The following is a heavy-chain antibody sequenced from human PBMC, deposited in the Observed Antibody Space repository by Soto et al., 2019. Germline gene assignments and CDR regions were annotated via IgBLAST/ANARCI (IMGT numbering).Heavy chain of an antibody. V-gene: IGHV4-61*03. CDR1: GDSVKSGDYY. D-gene: IGHD1-7*01. J-gene: IGHJ3*02. Sequence: QVQLQESGPGLVRPSETLSLTCTVSGDSVKSGDYYWTWLRQSPGKGLEWSGYMSYGGSTNYNPSLKSRVTISGDTSKKHFSLNLRSVTAADTAVYYCARGRELELPGAYDIWGQGTKVTVSS. CDR3: ARGRELELPGAYDI. CDR2: MSYGGST.